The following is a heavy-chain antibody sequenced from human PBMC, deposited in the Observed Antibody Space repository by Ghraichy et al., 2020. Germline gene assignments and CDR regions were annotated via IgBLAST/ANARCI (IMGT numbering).Heavy chain of an antibody. Sequence: GESLNISCAASGLIFSTYWMTWVRQAPGKGLEWVANINQDGREKYYVASVKGRFTISRDNAKNSLYLQMNGLRAEDTAVYYCSSGDTFDIWGRGTMVTVSS. V-gene: IGHV3-7*03. CDR1: GLIFSTYW. D-gene: IGHD3-10*01. J-gene: IGHJ3*02. CDR3: SSGDTFDI. CDR2: INQDGREK.